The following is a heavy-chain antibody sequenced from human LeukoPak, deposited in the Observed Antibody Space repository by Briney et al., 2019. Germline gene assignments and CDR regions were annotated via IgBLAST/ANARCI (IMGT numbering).Heavy chain of an antibody. CDR3: ARGGYSYASDY. D-gene: IGHD5-18*01. J-gene: IGHJ4*02. CDR2: ISGSGSTI. V-gene: IGHV3-48*03. CDR1: GFTFSSYE. Sequence: GGSLRLSCAASGFTFSSYEINWVRQAPGKGLEWVSYISGSGSTIYYADSVKGRFTISRDNAKNSLYLQMNSLRAEDTAVYYCARGGYSYASDYWGQGTLVTVSS.